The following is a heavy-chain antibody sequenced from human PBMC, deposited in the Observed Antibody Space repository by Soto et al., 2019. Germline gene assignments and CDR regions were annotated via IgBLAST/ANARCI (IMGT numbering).Heavy chain of an antibody. CDR3: ARGSGGDSSSWFEVYDGEGPSDY. V-gene: IGHV1-18*04. Sequence: QVQLVQSGAEVKKPGASVKVSCKASGYTFTSYGISWVRQAPGQGLEWMGWISAYNGNTNYAQKLQGRVTMTTDTSTSTDYMERRSLRSDDTAVYYCARGSGGDSSSWFEVYDGEGPSDYWGQGTLVTVSS. CDR1: GYTFTSYG. CDR2: ISAYNGNT. J-gene: IGHJ4*02. D-gene: IGHD6-13*01.